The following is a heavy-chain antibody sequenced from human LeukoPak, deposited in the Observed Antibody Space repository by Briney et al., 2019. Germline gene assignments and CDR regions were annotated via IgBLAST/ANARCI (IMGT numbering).Heavy chain of an antibody. Sequence: GGSLRLSCAASGFTFSSYGMHWVRQAPGKGLEWVAVISYDGSNKYYADSVKGRFTISRDNSKNTEYLQMSSLRAEDTAIYYCAKEYDTSGYHIDYWGQGILVTVSS. V-gene: IGHV3-30*18. D-gene: IGHD3-22*01. CDR2: ISYDGSNK. CDR3: AKEYDTSGYHIDY. J-gene: IGHJ4*02. CDR1: GFTFSSYG.